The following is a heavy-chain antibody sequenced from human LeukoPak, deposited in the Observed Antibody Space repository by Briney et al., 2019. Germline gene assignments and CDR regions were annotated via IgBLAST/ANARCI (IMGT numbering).Heavy chain of an antibody. CDR2: TYYKSSWYN. J-gene: IGHJ4*02. D-gene: IGHD3-10*01. CDR1: GDSVSSDSAA. CDR3: AREGSFGYGSGWLDY. V-gene: IGHV6-1*01. Sequence: SQTLSLTCSISGDSVSSDSAAWNWIRQSPWRGLEWLGRTYYKSSWYNDYAVSVKSRITINPDTSRNQFSLKMKSVAPDDTGVYYCAREGSFGYGSGWLDYWGQGIMVTVSS.